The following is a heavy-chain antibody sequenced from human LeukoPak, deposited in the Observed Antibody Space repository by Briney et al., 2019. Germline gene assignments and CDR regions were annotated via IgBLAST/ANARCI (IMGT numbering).Heavy chain of an antibody. CDR3: ARGYTYFDY. D-gene: IGHD5-12*01. CDR1: GFTFYSYE. V-gene: IGHV3-48*03. Sequence: GGSLRLSCAASGFTFYSYEMNWVRQAPGKGLEWVSYISSSGTNIFYADSVKGRFTISRDNAKNSLYLQMNGLRADDTAVYSCARGYTYFDYWGQGTLVTVSS. CDR2: ISSSGTNI. J-gene: IGHJ4*02.